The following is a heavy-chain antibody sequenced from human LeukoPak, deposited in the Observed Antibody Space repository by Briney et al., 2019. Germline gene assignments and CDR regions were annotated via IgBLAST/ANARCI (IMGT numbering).Heavy chain of an antibody. V-gene: IGHV3-7*05. D-gene: IGHD6-13*01. Sequence: GGSLRLSCTASGFTFSNYCMSWVRQTPEKGLEWVANIKQDGSETVYVDSVKGRFTISRDNAQTSLYLQMSSLRAEDTAVYYCARDPYSSSWSYGMDVWGQGTTVTVSS. CDR3: ARDPYSSSWSYGMDV. J-gene: IGHJ6*02. CDR1: GFTFSNYC. CDR2: IKQDGSET.